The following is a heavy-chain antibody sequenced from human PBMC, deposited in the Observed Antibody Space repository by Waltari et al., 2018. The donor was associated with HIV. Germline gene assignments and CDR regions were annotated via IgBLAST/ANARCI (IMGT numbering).Heavy chain of an antibody. Sequence: EVQLVESGGGLVQPGGSLRLSCAASGFTFSTYWMTWVGQAPGKGREWLANIKQDGREKYYADSVKGRFTVSRDNNKKSLYLQMSSLRAEDTAGYYCARDLKDYDFWSPVDVWGQGTTVTVSS. J-gene: IGHJ6*02. CDR3: ARDLKDYDFWSPVDV. CDR2: IKQDGREK. V-gene: IGHV3-7*01. CDR1: GFTFSTYW. D-gene: IGHD3-3*01.